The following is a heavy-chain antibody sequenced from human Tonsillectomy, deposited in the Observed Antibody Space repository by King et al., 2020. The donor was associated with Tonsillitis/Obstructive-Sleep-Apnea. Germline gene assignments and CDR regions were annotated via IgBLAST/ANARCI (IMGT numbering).Heavy chain of an antibody. V-gene: IGHV4-39*01. CDR3: ASAFCSSGTCYVDF. CDR2: LDYGGRT. D-gene: IGHD2-15*01. CDR1: GGSISSRTYY. Sequence: QLQESGPGLVKPSETLSLTCSVSGGSISSRTYYWGWIRQSSGKGLEWIGSLDYGGRTYYSPSLRSRVTISVDTSKNQFSLKLSSVTAADTAVYYCASAFCSSGTCYVDFWGQGTLVTVSS. J-gene: IGHJ4*02.